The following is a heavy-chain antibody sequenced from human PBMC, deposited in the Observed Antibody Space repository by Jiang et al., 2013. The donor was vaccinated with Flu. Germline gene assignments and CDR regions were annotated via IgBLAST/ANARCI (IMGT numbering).Heavy chain of an antibody. D-gene: IGHD1-26*01. J-gene: IGHJ4*02. V-gene: IGHV3-11*06. CDR3: ARDSGSSRGPFDY. CDR1: GFTFSDYY. Sequence: QLLESGGGLVKPGGSLRLSCAASGFTFSDYYMSWIRQAPGKGLEWVSYISSSSSYTNYADSVKGRFTISRDNAKNSLYLQMNSLRAEDTAVYYCARDSGSSRGPFDYWGQGTLVTVSS. CDR2: ISSSSSYT.